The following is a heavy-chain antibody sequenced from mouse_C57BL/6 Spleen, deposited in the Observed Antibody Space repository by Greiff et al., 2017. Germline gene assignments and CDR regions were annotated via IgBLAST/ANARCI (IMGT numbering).Heavy chain of an antibody. Sequence: VKLVESGPGLVAPSQSLSITCTVSGFSLTSYAISWVRQPPGKGLEWLGVIWTGGGTNYNSALKSRLSISKDNSKSQVFLKMNSLQTDDTARYYCASYYGSSYGLYAMDDWGQGTSVTVSS. CDR3: ASYYGSSYGLYAMDD. V-gene: IGHV2-9-1*01. CDR1: GFSLTSYA. D-gene: IGHD1-1*01. CDR2: IWTGGGT. J-gene: IGHJ4*01.